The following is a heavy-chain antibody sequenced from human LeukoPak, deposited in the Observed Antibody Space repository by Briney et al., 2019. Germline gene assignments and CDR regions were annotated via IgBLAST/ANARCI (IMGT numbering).Heavy chain of an antibody. CDR3: ATPSRMTPVTTFDDAFNI. Sequence: GATVKISCKASGYTFTDYYMHWMQQAPGKGLEWMGRVDPEDGETLYAEKFQGRVTITADTSTDTAYMELSSLRSEGTAVYYCATPSRMTPVTTFDDAFNIWGQGTLVTVSS. CDR1: GYTFTDYY. V-gene: IGHV1-69-2*01. CDR2: VDPEDGET. D-gene: IGHD4-17*01. J-gene: IGHJ3*02.